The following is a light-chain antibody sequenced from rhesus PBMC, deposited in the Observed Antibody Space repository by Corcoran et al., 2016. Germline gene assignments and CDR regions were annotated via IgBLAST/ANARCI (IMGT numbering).Light chain of an antibody. Sequence: QAALTQPPSVSGSPGQSVPISCTGTSSDIGGYNYVSWYQQHPGKAPKLMIYDVSKRPSGVYDLFSGSKSGNTASLTISGLPAEDEADYYCSSYADSNTYIFGAGTRLTVL. CDR2: DVS. V-gene: IGLV2-23*01. CDR3: SSYADSNTYI. J-gene: IGLJ1*01. CDR1: SSDIGGYNY.